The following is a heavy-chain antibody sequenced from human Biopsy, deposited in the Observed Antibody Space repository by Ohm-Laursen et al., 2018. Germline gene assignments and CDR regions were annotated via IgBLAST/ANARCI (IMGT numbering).Heavy chain of an antibody. Sequence: SLRLSCSASGFTFDDYAMHWVRQAPGKGLEWVSGISWNSGSIGYADSVKGRFTISRDNAKNSLYLQMNSLRAEDTALYYCAKDRRAVAGYDAFDIWGQGTMVPVSS. CDR3: AKDRRAVAGYDAFDI. D-gene: IGHD6-19*01. V-gene: IGHV3-9*01. CDR2: ISWNSGSI. CDR1: GFTFDDYA. J-gene: IGHJ3*02.